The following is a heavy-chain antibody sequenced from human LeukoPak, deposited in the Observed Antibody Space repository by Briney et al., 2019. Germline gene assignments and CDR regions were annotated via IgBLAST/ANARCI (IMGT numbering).Heavy chain of an antibody. CDR2: INPGGGST. CDR1: GYSFTNYY. J-gene: IGHJ3*02. D-gene: IGHD3-10*01. V-gene: IGHV1-46*01. Sequence: ASVRVSSKASGYSFTNYYLHWVRQAPGQGFEWMGIINPGGGSTTYAQKFQGRVTMTRDTSTSTVYMELSSLRSEDTAVYYCARGGLTTMVRGVIITLDAFDIWGQGTMVTVSS. CDR3: ARGGLTTMVRGVIITLDAFDI.